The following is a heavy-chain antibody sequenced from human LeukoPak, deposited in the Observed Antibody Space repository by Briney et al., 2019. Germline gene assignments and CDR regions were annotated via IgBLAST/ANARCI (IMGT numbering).Heavy chain of an antibody. D-gene: IGHD2-15*01. CDR1: GGSITDYY. CDR3: TRSDYSTYFNY. V-gene: IGHV4-59*01. J-gene: IGHJ4*02. CDR2: IYYNGAT. Sequence: SETLSPTCTVSGGSITDYYWIWIRQPPGKGLEYIGYIYYNGATNYNPSLKSRVTISVDTSKNQFSLNLRSVTAADTAVYFCTRSDYSTYFNYWGPGTLVTVSS.